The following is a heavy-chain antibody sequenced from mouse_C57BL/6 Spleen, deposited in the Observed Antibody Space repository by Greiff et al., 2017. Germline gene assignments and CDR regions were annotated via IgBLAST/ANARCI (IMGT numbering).Heavy chain of an antibody. V-gene: IGHV1-76*01. CDR2: IYSGSGNT. CDR3: AREGILVYYFDY. CDR1: GYTFTDYY. J-gene: IGHJ2*01. Sequence: VQLQQSGAELVRPGASVTLSCKASGYTFTDYYINWVKQKPGQGLEWIARIYSGSGNTYYNEKVKGKATLTAEKSSSTAYMQRSSLTAEDAAVYFGAREGILVYYFDYWGQGTTLTVSS.